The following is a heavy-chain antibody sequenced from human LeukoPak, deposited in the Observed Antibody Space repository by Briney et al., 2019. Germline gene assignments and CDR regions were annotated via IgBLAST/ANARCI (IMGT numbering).Heavy chain of an antibody. Sequence: PGGSLRLSCAASGFSFSDHYMDWVRQAPGKGLEWVGRTRNKAKSHTTEYAASVKGRLTISRDDPKNSLYLQMSSLKTEDTAVYYCARVVTTVGDYGFDVWGQGTSVTVSS. J-gene: IGHJ6*02. CDR3: ARVVTTVGDYGFDV. CDR2: TRNKAKSHTT. D-gene: IGHD3-10*01. V-gene: IGHV3-72*01. CDR1: GFSFSDHY.